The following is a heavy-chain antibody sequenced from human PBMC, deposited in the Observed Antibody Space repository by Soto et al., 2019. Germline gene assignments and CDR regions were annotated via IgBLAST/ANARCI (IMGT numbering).Heavy chain of an antibody. CDR1: GDSISSGGYS. J-gene: IGHJ4*02. D-gene: IGHD6-13*01. V-gene: IGHV4-30-2*05. Sequence: SETLSLTCAVSGDSISSGGYSWNWIRQPPGKGLEWIGYIYQSGGASYNPSLKSRVTMSVDTSKNQFSLKLNSVTAADTAVYYCASRHSSPYFDYWGQGTLVTVS. CDR3: ASRHSSPYFDY. CDR2: IYQSGGA.